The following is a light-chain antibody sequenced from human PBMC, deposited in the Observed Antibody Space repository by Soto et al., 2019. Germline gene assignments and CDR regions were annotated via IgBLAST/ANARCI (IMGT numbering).Light chain of an antibody. V-gene: IGLV2-14*01. CDR3: HSYTSSSHRV. CDR1: SSDVGAYNF. J-gene: IGLJ1*01. Sequence: QSALTQPASVSGSPGQSITISCTGTSSDVGAYNFVSWYQQHPGKAPKLIIYEVSNRPSGVSNRFSGSKSGNAASLTISGLKAEDEADYYCHSYTSSSHRVFGTGTKLTV. CDR2: EVS.